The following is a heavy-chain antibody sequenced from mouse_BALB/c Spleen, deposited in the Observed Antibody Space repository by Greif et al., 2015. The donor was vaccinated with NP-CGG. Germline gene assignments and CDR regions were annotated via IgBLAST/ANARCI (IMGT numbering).Heavy chain of an antibody. Sequence: QVQLQQSGAELVRPGTSVKISCKASGYTFTNYWLGWVKQRPGHGLEWIGDIYPGGGYTNYNEKFKGKATLTADTSSSTAYMQLSSLTSEDSAVYFCARGGSRATWFAYWGQGTLVTVSA. CDR2: IYPGGGYT. D-gene: IGHD3-1*01. J-gene: IGHJ3*01. CDR3: ARGGSRATWFAY. CDR1: GYTFTNYW. V-gene: IGHV1-63*02.